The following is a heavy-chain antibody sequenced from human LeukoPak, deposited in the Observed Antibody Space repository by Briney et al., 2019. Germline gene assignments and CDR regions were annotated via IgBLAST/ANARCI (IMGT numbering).Heavy chain of an antibody. CDR3: ARQGSAYYFDF. CDR2: IYYSGST. V-gene: IGHV4-39*01. Sequence: SETLSLTCTVSGGSISSSSYYWGWIRQPPGKGLEWIGSIYYSGSTYYNPSLKSRVTISVDTSKNQFSLKLSSVTAADTAVYYCARQGSAYYFDFWGQGLLVTVSS. J-gene: IGHJ4*02. D-gene: IGHD2-15*01. CDR1: GGSISSSSYY.